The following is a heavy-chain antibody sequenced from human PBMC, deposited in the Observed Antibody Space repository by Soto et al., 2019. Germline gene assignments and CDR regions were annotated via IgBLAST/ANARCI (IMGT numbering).Heavy chain of an antibody. Sequence: EVQLLESGGGLVQPGGSLRLSCAASGFTFSSYAMSWVRQAPGKGLEWVSAISGSGGSTYYADSVKGRFTISRDNSKTTLYLQMNSMRAEDTAVYYGAKGKWELLRYWGQGTLVTVAS. CDR1: GFTFSSYA. J-gene: IGHJ4*02. CDR2: ISGSGGST. V-gene: IGHV3-23*01. D-gene: IGHD1-26*01. CDR3: AKGKWELLRY.